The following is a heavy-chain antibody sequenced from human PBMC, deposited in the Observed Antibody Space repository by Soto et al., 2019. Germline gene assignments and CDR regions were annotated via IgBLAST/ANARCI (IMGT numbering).Heavy chain of an antibody. D-gene: IGHD5-18*01. CDR1: GFTFSSYG. CDR2: ISYDGGLQ. V-gene: IGHV3-30*03. CDR3: VSDRGYGHASVPYS. J-gene: IGHJ4*02. Sequence: QAQLVESGGGVVQPGRSLRLSCAASGFTFSSYGMHGVRQAPGTGLEWVAVISYDGGLQHYADSVKGRFTISRDNSKNMVLLQMNSWRAEDTAVYYCVSDRGYGHASVPYSWGQGTLVSVSS.